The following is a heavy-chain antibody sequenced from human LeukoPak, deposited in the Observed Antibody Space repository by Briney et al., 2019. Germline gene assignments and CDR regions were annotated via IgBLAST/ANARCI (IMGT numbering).Heavy chain of an antibody. J-gene: IGHJ3*02. D-gene: IGHD3-22*01. V-gene: IGHV1-69*13. CDR1: EGAFSSYA. CDR2: IIPIFGTA. Sequence: VASVKVSCKASEGAFSSYAISWVRQAPGQGLEWMGGIIPIFGTANYAQKFQGRVTITADESTSTAYMELSSLRSEDTAVYYCARGSHYYDSSGYYYDAFDIWGQGTMVTVSS. CDR3: ARGSHYYDSSGYYYDAFDI.